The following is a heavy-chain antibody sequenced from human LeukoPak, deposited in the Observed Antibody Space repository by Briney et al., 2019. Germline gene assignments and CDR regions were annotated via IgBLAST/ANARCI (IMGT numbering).Heavy chain of an antibody. CDR3: AKFWAYCSGGDCSGRDY. J-gene: IGHJ4*02. D-gene: IGHD2-15*01. Sequence: SGGSLRLSCAASGFTFSTYEMNWVRQAPGKGLEWVSYITDSGRTIYYADSVKGRFTISRDNSKNTLYLQMNTLRAEDTAVYYCAKFWAYCSGGDCSGRDYWGQGTLVTVSS. V-gene: IGHV3-48*03. CDR2: ITDSGRTI. CDR1: GFTFSTYE.